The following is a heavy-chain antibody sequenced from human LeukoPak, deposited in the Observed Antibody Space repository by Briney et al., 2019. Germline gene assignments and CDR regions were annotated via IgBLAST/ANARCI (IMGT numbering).Heavy chain of an antibody. Sequence: SVKVSCKASGYTFTGYYMHWVRQAPGKGLEWMGWINPNSGGTNYAQKFQGRVTMTRDTYISTAYMELSRLRSDDTAVYYCARGYIVVVPAARFNSWFDPWGQGTLVTVSS. D-gene: IGHD2-2*01. V-gene: IGHV1-2*02. CDR1: GYTFTGYY. J-gene: IGHJ5*02. CDR2: INPNSGGT. CDR3: ARGYIVVVPAARFNSWFDP.